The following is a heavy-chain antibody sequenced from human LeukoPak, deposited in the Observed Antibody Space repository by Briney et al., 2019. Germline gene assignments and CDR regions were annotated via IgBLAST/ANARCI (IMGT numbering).Heavy chain of an antibody. V-gene: IGHV3-48*01. J-gene: IGHJ4*02. CDR3: ARAQYGHNYYFDY. D-gene: IGHD1-1*01. Sequence: PGGSLRLSCAASGFTFSSYSMNWVRQAPGKGLEWVSYISSSSSTIYYADSVKGRFTISRDNSKNTLYLQMNSLRAEDTAVYYCARAQYGHNYYFDYWGQGNLVTVSS. CDR2: ISSSSSTI. CDR1: GFTFSSYS.